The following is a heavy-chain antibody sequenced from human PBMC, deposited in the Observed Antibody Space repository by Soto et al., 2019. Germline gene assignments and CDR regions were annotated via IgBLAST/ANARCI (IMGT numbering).Heavy chain of an antibody. CDR3: ARRDPMTGYYAPAR. D-gene: IGHD3-9*01. J-gene: IGHJ4*02. V-gene: IGHV3-21*06. CDR1: GFTFTRYS. CDR2: LSSSSNYI. Sequence: EVQLVASGGGQVKPGGSLSLSCVASGFTFTRYSMIWVRQAPGKGLEWVASLSSSSNYIYHADSVKGRFTISRDNAKNTVYLQTNSLRAEDTAVYNCARRDPMTGYYAPARWCQGTLVTVSS.